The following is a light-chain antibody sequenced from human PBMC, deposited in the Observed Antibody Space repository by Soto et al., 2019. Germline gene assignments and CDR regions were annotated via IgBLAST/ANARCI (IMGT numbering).Light chain of an antibody. Sequence: QSALTQPASVSGSPGQSITVSCTGTSSDIGGYDYVSWYQRHPGKAPKLIIYDVNNRPSGVSNRFSGSKSGNTASLTISGLQAEDEADYYCTSYASGSSHVVFGGETKLTVL. V-gene: IGLV2-14*01. CDR3: TSYASGSSHVV. CDR1: SSDIGGYDY. J-gene: IGLJ2*01. CDR2: DVN.